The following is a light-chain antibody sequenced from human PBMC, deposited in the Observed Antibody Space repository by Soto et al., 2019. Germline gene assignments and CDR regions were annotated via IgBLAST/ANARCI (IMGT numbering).Light chain of an antibody. CDR3: QQYDSLPT. Sequence: DLQMTQSPSSLSASVGDRVTITCQASHDITNYLNWYQQKPGKGPRLLIYGASNLETGVPSRFSASGFGTDFSFTISSLQPEDFATYYCQQYDSLPTFGGGTKVELK. J-gene: IGKJ4*01. CDR2: GAS. CDR1: HDITNY. V-gene: IGKV1-33*01.